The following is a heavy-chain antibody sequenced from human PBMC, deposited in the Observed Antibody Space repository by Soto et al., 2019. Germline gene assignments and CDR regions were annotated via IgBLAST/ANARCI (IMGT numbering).Heavy chain of an antibody. CDR3: ACESEGGHDHYWFDP. D-gene: IGHD1-1*01. J-gene: IGHJ5*02. V-gene: IGHV4-59*03. Sequence: QVQLQESGPGLVKPSETLSLTCSVSGDSIGTYYWSWVRQPPGKGLEWLGFVHYSGSTQYNPSLTGRVTMSMDTSKNQLSRTLRSVTAADTAVYYCACESEGGHDHYWFDPWGQGILVTVSS. CDR1: GDSIGTYY. CDR2: VHYSGST.